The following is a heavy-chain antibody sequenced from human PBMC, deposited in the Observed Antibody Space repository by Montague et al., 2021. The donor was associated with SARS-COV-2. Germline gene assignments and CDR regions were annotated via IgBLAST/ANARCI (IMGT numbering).Heavy chain of an antibody. CDR2: IGGTGRGT. CDR3: ATAYDSGGYNYERGADY. J-gene: IGHJ4*02. V-gene: IGHV3-23*01. CDR1: GFSFSTSA. Sequence: SLRLSCAASGFSFSTSAMIWVRQAPGNGLESVAAIGGTGRGTSHAASVKCRFTISRDNSTSTVNLQMNSLTVGDTAVYFCATAYDSGGYNYERGADYWGQGTLVTVS. D-gene: IGHD3-22*01.